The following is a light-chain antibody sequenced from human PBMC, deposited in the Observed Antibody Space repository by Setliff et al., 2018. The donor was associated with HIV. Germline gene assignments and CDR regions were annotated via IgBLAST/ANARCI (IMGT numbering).Light chain of an antibody. Sequence: QSALTQPASVSGSPGHSITISCTGTSSDVGEYDYVSWYQQHPGKAPKLIIYDVTDRPSGVSNRFSGSKSGNTASLTISGLQAEDEADYYCSSHRDTNTLEVFGTGTKVTVL. CDR2: DVT. J-gene: IGLJ1*01. CDR3: SSHRDTNTLEV. CDR1: SSDVGEYDY. V-gene: IGLV2-14*03.